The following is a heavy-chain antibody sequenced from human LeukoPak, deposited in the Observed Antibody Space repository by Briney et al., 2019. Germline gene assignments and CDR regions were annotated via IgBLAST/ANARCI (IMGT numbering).Heavy chain of an antibody. CDR2: ISGGGVTT. CDR3: ARNQQLGGHSYYYYGMDV. V-gene: IGHV3-53*01. D-gene: IGHD3-16*01. J-gene: IGHJ6*02. Sequence: PGGSLRLSCAASGFTVNSNYMNWVRQAPGKGLEWVSGISGGGVTTYYADSVKGRFTISRDNSKNTLYLQMNSLRADDTAIYYCARNQQLGGHSYYYYGMDVWGQGTTVTVSS. CDR1: GFTVNSNY.